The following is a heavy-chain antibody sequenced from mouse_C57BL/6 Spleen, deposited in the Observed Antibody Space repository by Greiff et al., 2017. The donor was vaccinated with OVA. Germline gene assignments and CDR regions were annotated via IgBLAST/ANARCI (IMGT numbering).Heavy chain of an antibody. CDR1: GYTFTSYW. D-gene: IGHD3-2*02. Sequence: QVQLQQPGAELVRPGSSVKLSCKASGYTFTSYWMHWVKQRPIQGLEWIGNIDPSDSETHYNQKFKDKATLTVDKSSSTAYMQLSSLTSEDSAVYYCARHEDQGDLDYWGQGTTLTVSS. J-gene: IGHJ2*01. CDR3: ARHEDQGDLDY. CDR2: IDPSDSET. V-gene: IGHV1-52*01.